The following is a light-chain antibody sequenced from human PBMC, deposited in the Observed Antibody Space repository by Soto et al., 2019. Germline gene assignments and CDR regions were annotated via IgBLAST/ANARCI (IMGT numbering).Light chain of an antibody. J-gene: IGKJ3*01. CDR1: QAIRNF. Sequence: DIQMTQSPTSLSASVGDRATITCRASQAIRNFVAGYQQKPGKAPKLLIYAAATLQSGVPSRFSGSGSGTDFTLTINSLQPEDVATYSCQKYSSVPVFGPGTKVEIK. CDR2: AAA. V-gene: IGKV1-27*01. CDR3: QKYSSVPV.